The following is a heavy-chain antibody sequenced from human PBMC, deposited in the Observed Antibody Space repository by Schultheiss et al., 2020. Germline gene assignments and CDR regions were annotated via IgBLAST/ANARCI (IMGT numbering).Heavy chain of an antibody. D-gene: IGHD5-18*01. Sequence: GGSLRLSCAASGFTFSSYAMSWVRQAPGRGLEWVANIKQDGSEKYYVDSVKGRFTISRDNSKNTLYLQMNSLRAEDTAVYYCARDRGFTTAMVHWYFDLWGRGTLVTVSS. CDR2: IKQDGSEK. CDR3: ARDRGFTTAMVHWYFDL. J-gene: IGHJ2*01. V-gene: IGHV3-7*01. CDR1: GFTFSSYA.